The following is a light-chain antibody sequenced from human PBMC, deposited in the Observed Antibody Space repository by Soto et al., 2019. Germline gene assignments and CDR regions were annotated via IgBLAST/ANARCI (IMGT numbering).Light chain of an antibody. Sequence: EIVMTQSPATLSVSPGERATLSCRASQSVSSNLAWYQQKPGQAPRLIIYGASTRATGNPARFSGSGSGTEFTLTISSLQSEDFAVYCCQQYNNWPRYTFGQGTKLEIK. V-gene: IGKV3-15*01. CDR3: QQYNNWPRYT. CDR1: QSVSSN. CDR2: GAS. J-gene: IGKJ2*01.